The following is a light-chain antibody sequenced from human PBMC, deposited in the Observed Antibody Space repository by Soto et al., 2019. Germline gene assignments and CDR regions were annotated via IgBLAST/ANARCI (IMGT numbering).Light chain of an antibody. CDR1: QSISSY. J-gene: IGKJ3*01. Sequence: EIVLTQSPATLSLSPGERATLSCRASQSISSYLACYQQKPDQAPRLLIYDASNRATGIPARFSGSGSGTGFTLTISSLEPEDVAVYYCHQRSTWPFTFGPGSTVDIK. V-gene: IGKV3-11*01. CDR3: HQRSTWPFT. CDR2: DAS.